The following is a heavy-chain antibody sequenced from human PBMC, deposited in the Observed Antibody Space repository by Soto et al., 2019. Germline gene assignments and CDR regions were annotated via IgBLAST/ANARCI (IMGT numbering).Heavy chain of an antibody. CDR2: INAGNGNT. CDR3: ARWGRGYSGYDYFPDAFDI. J-gene: IGHJ3*02. CDR1: GYTMTGYA. D-gene: IGHD5-12*01. V-gene: IGHV1-3*01. Sequence: KVFGYTMTGYASHRVRLAPEKRLGWMGWINAGNGNTKYSQRFQGRVPITGDTSASTAYMELSSLRSEDTAVYYCARWGRGYSGYDYFPDAFDIWGQGTMVTVSS.